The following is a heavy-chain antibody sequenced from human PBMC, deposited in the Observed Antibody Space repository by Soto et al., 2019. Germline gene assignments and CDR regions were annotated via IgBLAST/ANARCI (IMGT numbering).Heavy chain of an antibody. CDR3: ARSVRVVRGVHYYYYCMDV. V-gene: IGHV1-69*06. CDR2: IIPIFGTA. J-gene: IGHJ6*02. Sequence: QVQLVQSGAEVKKPGSSVKVSCKASGGTFSSYAISWVRQAPGQGLEWMGGIIPIFGTANYAQKFQGRVTITADKSTSTAYMELSSLRSEDTAVYYCARSVRVVRGVHYYYYCMDVWGQGTTVTVSS. CDR1: GGTFSSYA. D-gene: IGHD3-10*01.